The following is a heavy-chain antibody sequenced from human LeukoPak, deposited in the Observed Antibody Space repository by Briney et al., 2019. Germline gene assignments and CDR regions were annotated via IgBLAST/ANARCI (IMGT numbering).Heavy chain of an antibody. V-gene: IGHV1-69*05. Sequence: GASVKVSCKASGGTFSSYAISWVRQAPGQGLEWMGGIIPIFGTANYAQKLQGRVTMTTDTSTSTAYMELNSLTPDDTAVYYCARDERQIASGNEYYFDYWGQGTLVTVSS. CDR2: IIPIFGTA. CDR1: GGTFSSYA. CDR3: ARDERQIASGNEYYFDY. D-gene: IGHD6-13*01. J-gene: IGHJ4*02.